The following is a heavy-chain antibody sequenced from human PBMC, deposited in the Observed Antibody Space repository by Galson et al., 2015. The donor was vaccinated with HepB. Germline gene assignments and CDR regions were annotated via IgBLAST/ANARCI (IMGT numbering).Heavy chain of an antibody. CDR3: AKARGVLLWFGEGTMGGPAADY. CDR1: GFTFSSYG. Sequence: SLRLSCAASGFTFSSYGMHWVRQAPGKGLEWVAFIRYDGSNKYYADSVKGRFTISRDNSKNTLYLQMNSLRAEDTAVYYCAKARGVLLWFGEGTMGGPAADYWGQGTLVTVSS. V-gene: IGHV3-30*02. J-gene: IGHJ4*02. D-gene: IGHD3-10*01. CDR2: IRYDGSNK.